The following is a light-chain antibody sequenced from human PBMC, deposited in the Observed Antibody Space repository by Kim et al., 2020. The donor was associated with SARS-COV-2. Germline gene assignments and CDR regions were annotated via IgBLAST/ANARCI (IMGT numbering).Light chain of an antibody. CDR3: NSRDSSSNQLV. V-gene: IGLV3-19*01. CDR2: GKN. CDR1: SLRNYY. Sequence: SELTQDPAVSVALGQTVRITCQGDSLRNYYASWYQLKPGQAPVVVIYGKNNRLSGIPDRFSGSTSGNTASLTITGAQAEDEAAYYCNSRDSSSNQLVFGG. J-gene: IGLJ3*02.